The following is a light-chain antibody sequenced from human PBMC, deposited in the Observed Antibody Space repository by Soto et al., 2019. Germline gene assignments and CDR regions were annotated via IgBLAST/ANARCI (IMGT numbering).Light chain of an antibody. J-gene: IGLJ1*01. CDR1: GSDIATFNY. CDR2: QVT. V-gene: IGLV2-14*01. Sequence: QSALAQPASMSGSPGQSITISCTGSGSDIATFNYVSWYQQYPGKAPKLLIYQVTSRASGVSHRFSGSKSGNTAALTISGLQPEDEAEYYCNSYSSTRFYVFGTGTKLTVL. CDR3: NSYSSTRFYV.